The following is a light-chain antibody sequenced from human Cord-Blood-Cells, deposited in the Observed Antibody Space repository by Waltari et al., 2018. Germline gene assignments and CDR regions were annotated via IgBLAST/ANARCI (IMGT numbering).Light chain of an antibody. CDR2: DAS. CDR1: QSISSW. V-gene: IGKV1-5*01. Sequence: DIQMTQSPSTLSASVGDIVTITCRASQSISSWLAWYQQKPGKAPKLLIYDASSLESGVPSRCSGSGSGTEFTLTVSSLQTYDFATYYCQQYNSYSWTCGQGTKVEIK. CDR3: QQYNSYSWT. J-gene: IGKJ1*01.